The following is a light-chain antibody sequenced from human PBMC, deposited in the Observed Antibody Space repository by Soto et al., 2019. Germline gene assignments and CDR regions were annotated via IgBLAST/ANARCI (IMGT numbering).Light chain of an antibody. CDR3: QQYAKWPTWT. V-gene: IGKV3-15*01. CDR2: GAS. CDR1: QSVSRD. J-gene: IGKJ1*01. Sequence: EIVLTQSPATLSVSPGERATLSCRASQSVSRDLAWYQQKPGQAPRLLIYGASTRAPSIPARFSGSGSGTDFTFTISSLQSEDFAVYYCQQYAKWPTWTFGQGTKVENK.